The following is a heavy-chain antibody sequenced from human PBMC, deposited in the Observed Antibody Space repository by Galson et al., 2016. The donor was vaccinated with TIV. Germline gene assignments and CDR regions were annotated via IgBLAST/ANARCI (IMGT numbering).Heavy chain of an antibody. J-gene: IGHJ4*02. CDR2: IDWDDDI. Sequence: PALVKPTQTLTLTCTFSGFSLSTSGMRVSWIRQPPGKALEWLARIDWDDDIYYNTSLRTRLTISKDTSKNQVVLTMTNMDPVDTATYYCARMQYYYDRSDSYYFDYWGQGTLVTVSS. D-gene: IGHD3-22*01. CDR3: ARMQYYYDRSDSYYFDY. CDR1: GFSLSTSGMR. V-gene: IGHV2-70*04.